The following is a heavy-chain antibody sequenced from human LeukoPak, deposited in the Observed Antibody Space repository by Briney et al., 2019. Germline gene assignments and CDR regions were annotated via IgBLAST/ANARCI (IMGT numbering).Heavy chain of an antibody. Sequence: GGSLRLSCAASGFTFSNYGMHWVRQAPGKGLEWVALMSYDGRNKYYADSVNGRFTISRDTSKNTQYLQINSLRTEDTAVYYCARDSGYGGYDWGQGTLVTVSS. V-gene: IGHV3-30*03. CDR3: ARDSGYGGYD. CDR2: MSYDGRNK. CDR1: GFTFSNYG. D-gene: IGHD5-12*01. J-gene: IGHJ4*02.